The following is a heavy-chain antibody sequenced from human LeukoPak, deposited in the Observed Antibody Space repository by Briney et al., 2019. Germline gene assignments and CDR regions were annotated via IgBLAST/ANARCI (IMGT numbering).Heavy chain of an antibody. D-gene: IGHD3-16*01. CDR2: IYYSGST. V-gene: IGHV4-39*01. J-gene: IGHJ4*02. Sequence: SETLSLTCTVSGGSISSSNYYWAWIRQPPGKGLECIGSIYYSGSTYYNPSLKSRVTISVDTSKDQFFLKVNSVTATDTAVYYCARLSLGYRKRDYWGQGTLVTVSS. CDR1: GGSISSSNYY. CDR3: ARLSLGYRKRDY.